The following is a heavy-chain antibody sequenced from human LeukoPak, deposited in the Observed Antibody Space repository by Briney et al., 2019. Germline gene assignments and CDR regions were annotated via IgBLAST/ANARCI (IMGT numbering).Heavy chain of an antibody. CDR1: GGSISSSSYY. Sequence: PSETLSLTCTVSGGSISSSSYYWGWIRQPPGKGLEWIGSIYYSGSTYYNPSLKSRVTISVDTSTNQFSLKLSSMTAADKAVYYCARQLGYCSSTSCYADKVDYWGQGTLVTVSS. J-gene: IGHJ4*02. V-gene: IGHV4-39*01. CDR3: ARQLGYCSSTSCYADKVDY. CDR2: IYYSGST. D-gene: IGHD2-2*01.